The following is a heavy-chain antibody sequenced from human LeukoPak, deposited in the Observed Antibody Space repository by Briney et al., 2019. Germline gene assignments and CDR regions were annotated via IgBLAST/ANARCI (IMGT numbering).Heavy chain of an antibody. D-gene: IGHD3-9*01. J-gene: IGHJ3*02. CDR2: IYNSGSN. Sequence: PGDTQSLTCTVSGRSISSFYWRWVRQPPGEGLVCIGYIYNSGSNNYNAPRKSRVTISVDTSKNQFSLKLSSVTAADTAVYYCARTNYDILTGSPNDGFDIWGQGTMVSVSS. CDR3: ARTNYDILTGSPNDGFDI. V-gene: IGHV4-59*07. CDR1: GRSISSFY.